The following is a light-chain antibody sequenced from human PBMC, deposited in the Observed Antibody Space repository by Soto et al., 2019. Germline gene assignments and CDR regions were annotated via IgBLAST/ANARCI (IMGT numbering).Light chain of an antibody. V-gene: IGLV1-40*01. CDR3: QSYDNRLPAV. Sequence: SVLTQPPSASGTPGQRGTISCTGSDSNIGAGYNVHWYQQLPGTAPKLLIHGDSNRPSGVPDRFSASKSGTSAYLAITGLQVEDEGNYYCQSYDNRLPAVFGSGNKVTVL. CDR1: DSNIGAGYN. CDR2: GDS. J-gene: IGLJ1*01.